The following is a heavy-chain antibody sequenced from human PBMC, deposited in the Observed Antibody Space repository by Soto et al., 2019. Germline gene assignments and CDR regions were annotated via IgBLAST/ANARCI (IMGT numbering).Heavy chain of an antibody. CDR3: AKGRGSSWSVVFFDY. J-gene: IGHJ4*02. V-gene: IGHV3-23*01. CDR2: SGSGYSI. Sequence: PGGSLRLSCAASGFSVGSYGMSWVRQAPGKGLECVSSSGSGYSIYYADSVKGRFTTSRDNSKNTLFLQMNSLRAEDTAVYYCAKGRGSSWSVVFFDYWGQGALVTVSS. D-gene: IGHD6-13*01. CDR1: GFSVGSYG.